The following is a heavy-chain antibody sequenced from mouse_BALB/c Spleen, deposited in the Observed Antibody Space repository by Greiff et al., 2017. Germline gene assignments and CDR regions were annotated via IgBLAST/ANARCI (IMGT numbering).Heavy chain of an antibody. CDR3: ARGRYCNYVMDY. D-gene: IGHD2-10*02. J-gene: IGHJ4*01. V-gene: IGHV2-9*02. CDR1: GFSLTSYG. CDR2: IWAGGST. Sequence: QVQLKESGPGLVAPSQSLSITCTVSGFSLTSYGVHWVRQPPGKGLEWLGVIWAGGSTNYNSALMSRLSSSKDNSKIQVFLKMNSLQTDDTSMYYCARGRYCNYVMDYWGQGTSVTVSS.